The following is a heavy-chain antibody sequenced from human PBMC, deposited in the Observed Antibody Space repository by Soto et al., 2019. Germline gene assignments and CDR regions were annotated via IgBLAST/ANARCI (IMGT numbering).Heavy chain of an antibody. V-gene: IGHV3-7*01. CDR3: ARALVNGGDY. CDR1: VFTFSNYW. CDR2: IKEDGSET. Sequence: TWWSLRLSCSASVFTFSNYWMTWVRQAPGKGLEWVANIKEDGSETHYVDSVKGRFTISRDNAQNSLYLQMNSLRAEDTAVYYCARALVNGGDYWGQGSLVTVSS. D-gene: IGHD2-8*02. J-gene: IGHJ4*02.